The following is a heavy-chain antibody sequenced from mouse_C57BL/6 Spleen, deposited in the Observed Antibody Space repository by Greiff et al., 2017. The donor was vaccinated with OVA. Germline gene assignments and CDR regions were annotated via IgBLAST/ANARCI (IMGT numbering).Heavy chain of an antibody. Sequence: QVQLQQPGAELVMPGASVKLSCKASGYTFTSYWMHWVKQRPGQGLEWIGEIDPSDSYTNYNQKFKGKATLTVDKSSSTAYMQLSSLTSEDSAVYYGARSIAAGGFFDCWGQGTTLTVSA. CDR1: GYTFTSYW. CDR3: ARSIAAGGFFDC. CDR2: IDPSDSYT. V-gene: IGHV1-69*01. J-gene: IGHJ2*01.